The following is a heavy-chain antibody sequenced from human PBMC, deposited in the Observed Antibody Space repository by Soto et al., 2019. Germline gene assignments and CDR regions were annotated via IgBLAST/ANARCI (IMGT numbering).Heavy chain of an antibody. CDR1: GGCISSSSYY. Sequence: SETLSLTCTVSGGCISSSSYYSGWIRQPPGKGLEWIGSIYYSGSTYYNPSLKSRVTISVDTSKNQFSLKLSSVTAADTAVYYCARSRRYFDWLSPFGMDVWGQGTTVTVSS. D-gene: IGHD3-9*01. CDR3: ARSRRYFDWLSPFGMDV. J-gene: IGHJ6*02. V-gene: IGHV4-39*01. CDR2: IYYSGST.